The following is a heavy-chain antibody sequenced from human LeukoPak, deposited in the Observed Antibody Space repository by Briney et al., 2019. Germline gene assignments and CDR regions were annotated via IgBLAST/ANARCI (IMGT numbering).Heavy chain of an antibody. V-gene: IGHV3-15*01. CDR3: TTDTGGSGSYYIFDY. Sequence: PGGSLRLSCAASGFTFSNGWMSWVRQAPGKGPEWIGRIKSKSDGGTTDYAAPVKGRFTISRDDSKNTLDLQMNSLKTEDTAVYYCTTDTGGSGSYYIFDYWGQGTLVTVSS. CDR1: GFTFSNGW. J-gene: IGHJ4*02. D-gene: IGHD3-10*01. CDR2: IKSKSDGGTT.